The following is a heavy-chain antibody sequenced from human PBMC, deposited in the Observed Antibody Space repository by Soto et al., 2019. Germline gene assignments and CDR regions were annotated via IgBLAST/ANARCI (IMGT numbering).Heavy chain of an antibody. CDR3: ARRYGPSFDY. CDR2: IYYSGST. V-gene: IGHV4-39*01. J-gene: IGHJ4*02. D-gene: IGHD4-17*01. Sequence: SETLSLTCTVSGGSISSSSYYWGWIRQPPGKGLEWIGSIYYSGSTYYNPSLKSRVTISVDTSKNQFSLKLSSVTAADTAVYYCARRYGPSFDYWGQGTLVTVPQ. CDR1: GGSISSSSYY.